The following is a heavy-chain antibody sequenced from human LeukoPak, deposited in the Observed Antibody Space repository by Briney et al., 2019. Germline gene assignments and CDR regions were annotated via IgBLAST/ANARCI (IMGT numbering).Heavy chain of an antibody. J-gene: IGHJ4*02. CDR3: ASSPAYSNNWDAIDN. Sequence: GALRLSCAASGFTFSSYGMHWVRQAAGKGLEWVSGIGTAGDTYYPGSVKGRFTISRENAKKSLYLQMNSLSAGDTAVYYCASSPAYSNNWDAIDNWGQGTLVTVSS. D-gene: IGHD6-13*01. CDR2: IGTAGDT. CDR1: GFTFSSYG. V-gene: IGHV3-13*01.